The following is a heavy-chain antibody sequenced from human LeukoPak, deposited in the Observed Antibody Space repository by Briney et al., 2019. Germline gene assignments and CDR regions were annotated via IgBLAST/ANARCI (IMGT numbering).Heavy chain of an antibody. CDR2: IYDSGST. D-gene: IGHD2-15*01. CDR3: ARDCSGGSCHGAFDI. V-gene: IGHV4-30-4*08. Sequence: TFDDYAMHWIRQPPGKGLEWIGYIYDSGSTYYNPSLKSRITISVDTSENRFSLKLSSVTATDTAVYYCARDCSGGSCHGAFDIWGQGTMVTVSS. J-gene: IGHJ3*02. CDR1: TFDDYA.